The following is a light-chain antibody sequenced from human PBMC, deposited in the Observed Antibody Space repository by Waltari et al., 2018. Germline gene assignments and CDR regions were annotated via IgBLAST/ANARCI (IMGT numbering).Light chain of an antibody. CDR3: SAWDDGLKVYV. V-gene: IGLV10-54*01. J-gene: IGLJ1*01. CDR1: GDNVGKHG. Sequence: QAGLTQPPSVSKGLAQTATLTCTGNGDNVGKHGATWLQQFRGHPPKLFSYRNDNRPSGITQRSYASRSENTASLTITGRQPEDEADYYCSAWDDGLKVYVFGPGTKVTVL. CDR2: RND.